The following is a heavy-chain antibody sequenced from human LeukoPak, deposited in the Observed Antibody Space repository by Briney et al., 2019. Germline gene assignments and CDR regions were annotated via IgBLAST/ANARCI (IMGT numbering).Heavy chain of an antibody. CDR3: AKEPHYYGSGSYPDH. CDR1: GFTFTSYA. D-gene: IGHD3-10*01. V-gene: IGHV3-23*01. Sequence: PGGSLRLSCAASGFTFTSYAMSWVRQAPGKGLEWVSAISGGGGTTYFADSVKGRFTISRDNSNNTLYLQMNSLRVEDTAVYYCAKEPHYYGSGSYPDHWGQGTLVTVSS. CDR2: ISGGGGTT. J-gene: IGHJ4*02.